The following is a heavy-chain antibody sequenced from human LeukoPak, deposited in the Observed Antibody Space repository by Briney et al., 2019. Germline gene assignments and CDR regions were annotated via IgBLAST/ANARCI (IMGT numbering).Heavy chain of an antibody. Sequence: GGSLRLSCAASGFTFSNYWMHWVRQAPGKGLVWVSRINGDGSSKSYADSVKGRFTISRDNSKNTLYLQMNSLRAEDTAVYYCAKDAYYDFWSGSDYWGQGTLVTVSS. J-gene: IGHJ4*02. CDR2: INGDGSSK. CDR3: AKDAYYDFWSGSDY. D-gene: IGHD3-3*01. CDR1: GFTFSNYW. V-gene: IGHV3-74*01.